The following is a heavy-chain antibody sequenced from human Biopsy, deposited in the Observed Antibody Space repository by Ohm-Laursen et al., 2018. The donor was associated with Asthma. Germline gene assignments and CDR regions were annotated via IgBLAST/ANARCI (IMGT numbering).Heavy chain of an antibody. Sequence: GSSVKVSCKASGGSFSNFAINWVRQAPRQGLEWMGGLIPDLGSADYAQMFEGRVTITADESTSTAYMELSSLRSEDTAVYYCARGYSGSDRIVYYYSGMEVWGQGTTVTVSS. J-gene: IGHJ6*02. V-gene: IGHV1-69*01. CDR1: GGSFSNFA. D-gene: IGHD5-12*01. CDR3: ARGYSGSDRIVYYYSGMEV. CDR2: LIPDLGSA.